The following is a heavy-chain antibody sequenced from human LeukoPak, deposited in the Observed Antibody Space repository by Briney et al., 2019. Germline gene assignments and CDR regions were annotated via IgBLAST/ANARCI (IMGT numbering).Heavy chain of an antibody. J-gene: IGHJ4*02. V-gene: IGHV3-74*01. CDR1: GFTFSTHW. Sequence: GGSLRLSCAASGFTFSTHWMHWVRQAPGKGLVWVSRINSDGSSTNYADFVKGRFTISRDNAKNTLYLQMNSLRAEDTAVYYCAKDLSGGYDYFDYWGQGTLVTVSS. CDR2: INSDGSST. D-gene: IGHD5-12*01. CDR3: AKDLSGGYDYFDY.